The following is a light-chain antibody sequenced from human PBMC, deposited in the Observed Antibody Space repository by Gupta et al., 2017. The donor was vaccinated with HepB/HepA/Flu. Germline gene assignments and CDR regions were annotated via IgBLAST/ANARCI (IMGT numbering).Light chain of an antibody. V-gene: IGKV3-20*01. J-gene: IGKJ2*01. CDR1: QSIPASY. CDR3: QQSGSSPST. Sequence: IVLTQLPCTRPLSPGARATFSCGASQSIPASYLVWYQQKAGQTPRLLIYSGSIRATGVPDRFSGSGSGTDFTLIISRLEPEDFAVYYCQQSGSSPSTFGQGTKVE. CDR2: SGS.